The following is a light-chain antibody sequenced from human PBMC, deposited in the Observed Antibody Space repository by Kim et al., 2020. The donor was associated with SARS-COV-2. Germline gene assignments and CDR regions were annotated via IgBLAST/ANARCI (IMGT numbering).Light chain of an antibody. CDR3: GTWDSGLSAAWV. J-gene: IGLJ3*02. Sequence: QSVLTQPPSVSAAPGQKVTISCSGSSSNIGNNYVSWYQQLPGTAPKLLIYDNNERPSGIPDRFSGSKSGTSATLGITGLQTGDEADYYCGTWDSGLSAAWVFGGGTQLTVL. V-gene: IGLV1-51*01. CDR1: SSNIGNNY. CDR2: DNN.